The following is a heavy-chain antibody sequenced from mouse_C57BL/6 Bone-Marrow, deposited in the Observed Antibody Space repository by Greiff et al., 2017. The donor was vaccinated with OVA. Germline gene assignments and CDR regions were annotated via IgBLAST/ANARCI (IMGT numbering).Heavy chain of an antibody. CDR2: IHPNSGST. Sequence: QVQLQQPGAELVKPGASVKLSCKASGYTFTSYWMHWVKQRPGQGLEWIGMIHPNSGSTNYNEKFKSKATLTVDESSSTAYMQLSSLTSEDSAVYYCARSHLDGGYYLNYFDYWGQGTTLTVSS. CDR1: GYTFTSYW. J-gene: IGHJ2*01. CDR3: ARSHLDGGYYLNYFDY. V-gene: IGHV1-64*01. D-gene: IGHD2-3*01.